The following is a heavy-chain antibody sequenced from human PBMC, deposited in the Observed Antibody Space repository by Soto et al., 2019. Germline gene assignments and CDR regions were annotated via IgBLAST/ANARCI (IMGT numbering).Heavy chain of an antibody. D-gene: IGHD2-15*01. CDR2: SFQDENT. J-gene: IGHJ3*01. CDR3: ARARWYDAFDV. Sequence: PSETMSLTCAVSGFFIRSGNYWGWIRQPPGKRLERICSSFQDENTYYNPSLKIRVTISVDMSKNQFSLKLNSVTAADTAVYYCARARWYDAFDVWGQGTVVTVSS. CDR1: GFFIRSGNY. V-gene: IGHV4-38-2*01.